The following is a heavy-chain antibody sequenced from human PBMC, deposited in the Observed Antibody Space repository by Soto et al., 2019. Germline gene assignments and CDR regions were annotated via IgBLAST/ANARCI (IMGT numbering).Heavy chain of an antibody. CDR3: ARGLYYYDSSCYWGY. J-gene: IGHJ4*02. CDR2: ISSSSSTI. V-gene: IGHV3-48*02. CDR1: GFTFSSYS. D-gene: IGHD3-22*01. Sequence: EVQLVESGGGLVQPGGSLRLSCAASGFTFSSYSMNWVRQAPGKGLEWVSYISSSSSTIYYADSVKGRFTISRDNAKNTLYLQMTSLRDEDTAVYYCARGLYYYDSSCYWGYWGQGTLVTVSS.